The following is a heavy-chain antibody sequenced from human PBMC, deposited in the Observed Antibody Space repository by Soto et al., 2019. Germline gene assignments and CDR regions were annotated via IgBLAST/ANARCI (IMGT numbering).Heavy chain of an antibody. CDR1: GYTFASYG. CDR2: ISAYNGNT. J-gene: IGHJ6*02. V-gene: IGHV1-18*01. Sequence: ASVKVSCKASGYTFASYGRSWVRQAPGQGLEWMGWISAYNGNTNYAQKFQGRVTMTRNTSISTAYMELSSQRSEDTAVYYCATEGGGMDVWGQGTTVTVSS. CDR3: ATEGGGMDV.